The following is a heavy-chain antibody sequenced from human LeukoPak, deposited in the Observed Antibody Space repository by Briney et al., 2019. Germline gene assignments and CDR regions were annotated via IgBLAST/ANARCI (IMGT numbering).Heavy chain of an antibody. CDR1: GYTFTGYY. Sequence: ASVKVSCKASGYTFTGYYMHWVRQAPGQGLEWMGWINPNSSGTNYAQKFQGRVTMTRDTSISTAYMELSRLRSDDTAVYYCATDYGGNSVGFDYWGQGTLVTVSS. V-gene: IGHV1-2*02. CDR3: ATDYGGNSVGFDY. CDR2: INPNSSGT. J-gene: IGHJ4*02. D-gene: IGHD4-23*01.